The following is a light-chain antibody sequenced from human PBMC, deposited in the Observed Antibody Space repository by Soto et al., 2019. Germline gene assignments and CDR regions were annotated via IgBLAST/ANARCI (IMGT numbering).Light chain of an antibody. Sequence: EIVLTQSPGILSLSPWERATLSCRASQSVSNDFLAWYQQKPGQAPRLLIYGASTRATDVPDRFSGSGAGADVTLTISRLEPEDFAVYYCQQYGSSPPRTFGQGTKVDIK. CDR1: QSVSNDF. CDR3: QQYGSSPPRT. V-gene: IGKV3-20*01. CDR2: GAS. J-gene: IGKJ1*01.